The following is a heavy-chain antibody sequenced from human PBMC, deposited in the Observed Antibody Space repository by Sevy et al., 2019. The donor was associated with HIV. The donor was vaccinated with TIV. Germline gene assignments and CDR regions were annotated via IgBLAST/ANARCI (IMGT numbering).Heavy chain of an antibody. J-gene: IGHJ6*02. CDR1: GYTFTSYD. CDR3: ARGSYGSGSYYHYYYGMDV. CDR2: MNPNRGNT. D-gene: IGHD3-10*01. Sequence: ASVKVSCKASGYTFTSYDINWVRQATGQGLEWMGWMNPNRGNTGYAQKFQGRVTMTRNTSISTAYMELSSLRSEDTAVYYCARGSYGSGSYYHYYYGMDVWGQGTTVTVSS. V-gene: IGHV1-8*01.